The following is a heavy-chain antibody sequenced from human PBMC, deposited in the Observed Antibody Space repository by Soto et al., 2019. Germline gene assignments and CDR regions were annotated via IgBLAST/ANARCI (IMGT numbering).Heavy chain of an antibody. CDR1: GGTFSSYA. D-gene: IGHD3-3*01. CDR3: ARSTGIFGVVPDAYYYYGMDV. Sequence: SVKVSCKASGGTFSSYAISWVRQAPGQGLEWMGGIIPILGTANYAQKFQGRVTITADESTSTAYMELSSLRSEDTAVYYCARSTGIFGVVPDAYYYYGMDVWGQGTTVTVSS. J-gene: IGHJ6*02. CDR2: IIPILGTA. V-gene: IGHV1-69*13.